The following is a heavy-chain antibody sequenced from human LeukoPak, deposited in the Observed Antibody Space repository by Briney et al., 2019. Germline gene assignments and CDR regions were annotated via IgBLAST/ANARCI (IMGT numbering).Heavy chain of an antibody. D-gene: IGHD2-21*01. Sequence: GGSLRLSCTASGFSFTSYGMHWVRQGPGKGLEWVAVVRYDGRDEHYADSVKGRFTISRDNSKTTLYLQMNNLIEEDTVVYYCARPNCGGECYFSGYGMDVWGQGTTVTVSS. J-gene: IGHJ6*02. CDR2: VRYDGRDE. CDR3: ARPNCGGECYFSGYGMDV. CDR1: GFSFTSYG. V-gene: IGHV3-30*04.